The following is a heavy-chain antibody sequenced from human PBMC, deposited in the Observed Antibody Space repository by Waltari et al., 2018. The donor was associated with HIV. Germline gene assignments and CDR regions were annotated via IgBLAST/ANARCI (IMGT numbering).Heavy chain of an antibody. J-gene: IGHJ4*02. CDR2: ISYDGSNK. CDR1: GFTFSSYG. Sequence: QVQLVESGGGVVQPGRSLRLSCAASGFTFSSYGMHWVRQAPGKGLEWVAVISYDGSNKYYADSVEGRFTISRDNSKNTLYLQMNSLRAEDTAVYYCAKARNYDFWSGPYDWGQGTLVTVSS. V-gene: IGHV3-30*18. CDR3: AKARNYDFWSGPYD. D-gene: IGHD3-3*01.